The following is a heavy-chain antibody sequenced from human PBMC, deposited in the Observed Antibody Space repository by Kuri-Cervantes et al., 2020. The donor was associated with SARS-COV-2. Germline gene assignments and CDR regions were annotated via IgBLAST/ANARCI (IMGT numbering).Heavy chain of an antibody. D-gene: IGHD2/OR15-2a*01. CDR2: IRFDGSNK. V-gene: IGHV3-30*02. Sequence: GESLKISCAASGFIFNSYAMHWVRQAPGKGLEWVAFIRFDGSNKYYAASVKGRFTISRDNSKNTLYLQMNSLRAEDTAVYYCANGLLLNFDYWGQGTLVTVSS. CDR3: ANGLLLNFDY. CDR1: GFIFNSYA. J-gene: IGHJ4*02.